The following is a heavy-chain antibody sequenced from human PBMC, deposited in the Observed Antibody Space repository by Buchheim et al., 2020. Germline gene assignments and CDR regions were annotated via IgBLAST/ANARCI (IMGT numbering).Heavy chain of an antibody. J-gene: IGHJ6*02. V-gene: IGHV3-33*01. Sequence: QVQLVESGGGVVQPGRSLRLSCAASGFTFSSYGIHWVRQAPGKGLEWVAVIYYDGGNKYYADSLKGRFTISRDNSKNTLYLQMNSLRAEDTAVYYCARDASPYSSGLPMDVWGQGTTVTVSS. CDR3: ARDASPYSSGLPMDV. CDR2: IYYDGGNK. CDR1: GFTFSSYG. D-gene: IGHD6-19*01.